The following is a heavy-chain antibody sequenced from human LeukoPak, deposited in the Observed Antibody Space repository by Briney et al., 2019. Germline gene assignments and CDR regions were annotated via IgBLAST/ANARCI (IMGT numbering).Heavy chain of an antibody. V-gene: IGHV4-4*07. CDR2: IYTSGST. J-gene: IGHJ6*04. D-gene: IGHD3-9*01. Sequence: SETLSLTCTVSGGSISSYYWSWIRQPAGKGLEWIGRIYTSGSTNYNTSLKSRVNMSVDTSKNQFSLKLSSVTAADTAVYYCARELRGYFDWFQDYYYYGMDVWGKGTTVTVSS. CDR1: GGSISSYY. CDR3: ARELRGYFDWFQDYYYYGMDV.